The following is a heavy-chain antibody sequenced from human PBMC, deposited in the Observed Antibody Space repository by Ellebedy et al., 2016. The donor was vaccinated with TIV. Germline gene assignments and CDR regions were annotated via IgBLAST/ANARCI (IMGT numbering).Heavy chain of an antibody. Sequence: AASVKVSCKVSGYTLTDLSMHWVRQAPGKGLEWMGGFDPEDGETIYAQKFQGRVTMTEDTSTDTAYMELSSLRSEDTAVYYCATGTDIVVVPAAMRRAGYYYYGMDVWGQGTTVTVSS. D-gene: IGHD2-2*01. CDR1: GYTLTDLS. V-gene: IGHV1-24*01. CDR2: FDPEDGET. CDR3: ATGTDIVVVPAAMRRAGYYYYGMDV. J-gene: IGHJ6*02.